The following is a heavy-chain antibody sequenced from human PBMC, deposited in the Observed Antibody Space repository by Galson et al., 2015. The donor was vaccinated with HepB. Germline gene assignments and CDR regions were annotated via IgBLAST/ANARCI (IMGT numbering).Heavy chain of an antibody. Sequence: SLRLSCAASGFTFSSHTMHWVRQAPGKGLEWVAVISYDGRYTNYANSVKGRFTISRDNSKNTLYLQMNSLRVEDTAMYCCTRERFAGWYEGTDFWGQGTLVTVSS. J-gene: IGHJ4*02. V-gene: IGHV3-30*04. D-gene: IGHD6-19*01. CDR1: GFTFSSHT. CDR3: TRERFAGWYEGTDF. CDR2: ISYDGRYT.